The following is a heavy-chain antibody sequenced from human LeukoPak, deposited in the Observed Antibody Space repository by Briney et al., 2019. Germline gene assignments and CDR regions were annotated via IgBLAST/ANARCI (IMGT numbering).Heavy chain of an antibody. CDR3: ARRCSSTSCTNAFDI. CDR1: GYTFTGYY. CDR2: INPNSGGT. D-gene: IGHD2-2*01. V-gene: IGHV1-2*02. Sequence: GASVKVSCKASGYTFTGYYMHWVRQAPGQGLEWVGWINPNSGGTNYAQKFQGRVTMTRDTSISTAYMELSRLRSDDTAVYYCARRCSSTSCTNAFDIWGQGTMVTVSS. J-gene: IGHJ3*02.